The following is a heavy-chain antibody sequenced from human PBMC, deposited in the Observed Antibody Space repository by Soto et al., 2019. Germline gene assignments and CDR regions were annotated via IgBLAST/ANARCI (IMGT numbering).Heavy chain of an antibody. D-gene: IGHD6-13*01. V-gene: IGHV1-18*01. Sequence: ASVKVSCKASGYTFTSYGISWVRQAPGQGLEWMGWISAYNGNTNYAQKLQGRVTMTTDTSTSTAYMELRSLRSDDTAVYYCAKAIAAAGSVDYWGQGTLVTVSS. J-gene: IGHJ4*02. CDR1: GYTFTSYG. CDR2: ISAYNGNT. CDR3: AKAIAAAGSVDY.